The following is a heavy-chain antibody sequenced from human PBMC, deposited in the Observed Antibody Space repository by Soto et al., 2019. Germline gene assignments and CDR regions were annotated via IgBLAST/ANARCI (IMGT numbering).Heavy chain of an antibody. CDR1: GFTFSSYG. J-gene: IGHJ4*02. V-gene: IGHV3-30*18. CDR3: EKERFGELSDY. Sequence: GGSLRLSCAASGFTFSSYGMHWVRQAPGKGLEWVAVISYDGSNKYYADSVKGRFTISRDNSKNTLYLQMNSLRAEDTAVYYCEKERFGELSDYWGQGTMVTVYS. D-gene: IGHD3-10*01. CDR2: ISYDGSNK.